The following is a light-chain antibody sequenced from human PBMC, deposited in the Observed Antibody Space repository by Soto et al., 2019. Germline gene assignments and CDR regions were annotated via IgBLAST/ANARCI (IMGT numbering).Light chain of an antibody. CDR3: CSHAGSWV. J-gene: IGLJ3*02. CDR2: DVS. V-gene: IGLV2-11*01. CDR1: SSDVGGYNY. Sequence: QSVLTQPRSVSGSPGQSVTISCTGTSSDVGGYNYVSWYQQHPGKAPKLMIYDVSKRPSGVPDRFSGSKSGNTASLTISGLQAEDEADYYCCSHAGSWVFGGGTKVTVL.